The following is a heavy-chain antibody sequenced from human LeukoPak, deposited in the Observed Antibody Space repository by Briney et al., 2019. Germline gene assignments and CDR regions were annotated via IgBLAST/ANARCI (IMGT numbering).Heavy chain of an antibody. Sequence: SETLSLTCTVSGGSISSSSYYWGWIRQPPGKGLEWIGSIYYSGSTYYNPSLKGRVTISVDTSKNQFPLKPSSVTAADTAVYYCARNTSSPPLSSYYYRALGGKGPTVPVPS. J-gene: IGHJ6*03. CDR2: IYYSGST. CDR3: ARNTSSPPLSSYYYRAL. D-gene: IGHD2-2*01. CDR1: GGSISSSSYY. V-gene: IGHV4-39*06.